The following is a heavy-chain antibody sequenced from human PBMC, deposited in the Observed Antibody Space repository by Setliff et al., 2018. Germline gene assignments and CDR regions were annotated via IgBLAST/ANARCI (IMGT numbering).Heavy chain of an antibody. D-gene: IGHD3-10*01. CDR1: GFKFDDHV. CDR2: ISSSSSYI. CDR3: ARDLIRGAPNWFDP. Sequence: GSLRLSCVASGFKFDDHVMYWVRQAPGKGLEWVSSISSSSSYIFYADSVKGRFTISRDNAKSSLYLQMNSLRAEDTAVYYCARDLIRGAPNWFDPWGQGTLVTVSS. V-gene: IGHV3-21*01. J-gene: IGHJ5*02.